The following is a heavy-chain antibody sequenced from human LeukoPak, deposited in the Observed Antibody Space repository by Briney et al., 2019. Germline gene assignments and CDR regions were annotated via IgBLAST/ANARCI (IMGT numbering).Heavy chain of an antibody. D-gene: IGHD3-3*01. CDR1: GYTFTSYD. V-gene: IGHV1-8*01. J-gene: IGHJ5*02. Sequence: ASVTVSCKASGYTFTSYDINWVRQATGQGLEWMGWMNPNSGNTGYAQKFQGRVTMTRNTSISTAYMELSSLRSEDTAVYYCARGYDFWSGYYNWFDPWGQETLVTVSS. CDR2: MNPNSGNT. CDR3: ARGYDFWSGYYNWFDP.